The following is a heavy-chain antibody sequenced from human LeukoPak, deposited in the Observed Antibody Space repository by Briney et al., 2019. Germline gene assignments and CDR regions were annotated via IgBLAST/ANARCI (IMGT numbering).Heavy chain of an antibody. CDR2: IYTTGTT. J-gene: IGHJ4*02. V-gene: IGHV4-4*07. CDR3: ARDLSSSWSSFDY. Sequence: SETLSLTCNVSSDYIKYHYWAWIRQPAGKPLEWIGRIYTTGTTNYNPSLKSRVTMSIDVSKNHFSLKLRSVTAADTAVYYCARDLSSSWSSFDYWGQGARVTVS. D-gene: IGHD6-13*01. CDR1: SDYIKYHY.